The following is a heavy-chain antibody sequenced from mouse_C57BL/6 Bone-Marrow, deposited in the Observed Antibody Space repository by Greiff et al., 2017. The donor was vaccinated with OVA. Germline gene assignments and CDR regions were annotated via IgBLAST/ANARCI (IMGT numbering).Heavy chain of an antibody. CDR3: TTDYYGSSGAMDY. CDR1: GFHIKDYY. Sequence: VQLKESGAELVRPGASVKLSCTASGFHIKDYYMHWVKQRPEQGLEWIGRIDPEDGDTEYATKFQGTATMTADTSSNTAYLPLSSLTSEDTAVYYCTTDYYGSSGAMDYWGQGTSVTVSS. CDR2: IDPEDGDT. J-gene: IGHJ4*01. V-gene: IGHV14-1*01. D-gene: IGHD1-1*01.